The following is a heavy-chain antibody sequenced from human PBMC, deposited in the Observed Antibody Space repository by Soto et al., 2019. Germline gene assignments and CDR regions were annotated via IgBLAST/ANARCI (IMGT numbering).Heavy chain of an antibody. CDR3: AIRASYYDSSGYVDY. CDR1: GFTFSSYW. D-gene: IGHD3-22*01. V-gene: IGHV3-74*01. J-gene: IGHJ4*02. CDR2: INRAGSST. Sequence: EVQLVESGGGLVQPGGSLRLSCAASGFTFSSYWMHWVRQAPGKGLVWVSRINRAGSSTSYADSVKGRFTISRDNAKNTLYLQMNSLRAEDTAVYYCAIRASYYDSSGYVDYWGQGTLVTVSS.